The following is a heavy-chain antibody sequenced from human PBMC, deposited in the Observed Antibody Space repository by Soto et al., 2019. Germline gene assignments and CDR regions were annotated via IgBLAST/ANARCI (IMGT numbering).Heavy chain of an antibody. CDR2: ISYDGSNK. D-gene: IGHD3-16*01. CDR3: AKPGGQFDYFDY. Sequence: GGSLRLSCAASGFTFSSYGMHWVRQAPGKGLEWVAVISYDGSNKYYADSVRGRFTISRDNSKNTLYLQMNSLRAEDTAVYYCAKPGGQFDYFDYWGQGTLVTVSS. V-gene: IGHV3-30*18. CDR1: GFTFSSYG. J-gene: IGHJ4*02.